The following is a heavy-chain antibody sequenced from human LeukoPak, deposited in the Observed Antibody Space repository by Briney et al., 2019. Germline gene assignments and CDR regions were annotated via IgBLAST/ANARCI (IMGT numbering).Heavy chain of an antibody. CDR3: ARVRLYYYASGSYYKYDAFDI. D-gene: IGHD3-10*01. CDR1: GYTFTSYG. J-gene: IGHJ3*02. V-gene: IGHV1-18*01. CDR2: ISTYNGNT. Sequence: ASVKVSCKASGYTFTSYGISWVRQAPGQGLEWMGWISTYNGNTNYAQKFQGRVTMTTDTSTSTAYVELRSLRSDDTAMYYCARVRLYYYASGSYYKYDAFDIWGQGTMVTVSS.